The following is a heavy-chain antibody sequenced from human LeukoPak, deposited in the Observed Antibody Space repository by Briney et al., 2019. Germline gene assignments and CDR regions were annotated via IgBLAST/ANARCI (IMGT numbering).Heavy chain of an antibody. J-gene: IGHJ4*02. Sequence: GGSLRLSCVASGFTFNTYTMNWFRQAPGKGLEWISYISSSSATIYYADSVKGRFTISRDNAKNSLYLQMNSLRAEDTAVYYCARGRDLFDSWGQGTLVIVSS. CDR2: ISSSSATI. CDR1: GFTFNTYT. V-gene: IGHV3-48*04. CDR3: ARGRDLFDS.